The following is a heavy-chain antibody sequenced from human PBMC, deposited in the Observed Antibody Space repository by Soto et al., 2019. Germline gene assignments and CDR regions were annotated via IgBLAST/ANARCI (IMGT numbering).Heavy chain of an antibody. J-gene: IGHJ4*02. CDR2: INTGNGNT. CDR3: ARGDTMVRGVIIDYFDY. CDR1: GYTFTSYT. V-gene: IGHV1-3*04. Sequence: QVQLVQSGAEVKKPGASVKVSCKASGYTFTSYTLHWVRQAPGQRLEWMGWINTGNGNTKYSQKFQGRVTITMDTSASTASMELSSLRSEDTAVYYCARGDTMVRGVIIDYFDYWGEGTLVTVSS. D-gene: IGHD3-10*01.